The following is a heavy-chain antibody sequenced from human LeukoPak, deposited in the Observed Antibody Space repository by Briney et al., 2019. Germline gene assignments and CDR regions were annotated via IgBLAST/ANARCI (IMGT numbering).Heavy chain of an antibody. V-gene: IGHV4-34*01. CDR1: GGSFSGYY. D-gene: IGHD6-19*01. CDR2: INHSGST. J-gene: IGHJ6*03. Sequence: SETLSLTCAVYGGSFSGYYWSWIRQPPGKGLEWIGEINHSGSTNYNPSLKSRVTISVDTSKNQFSLKLSSVTAADTAVYYCARAGAVAGTVFPHKYYYYYMDVWGKGTTVTVSS. CDR3: ARAGAVAGTVFPHKYYYYYMDV.